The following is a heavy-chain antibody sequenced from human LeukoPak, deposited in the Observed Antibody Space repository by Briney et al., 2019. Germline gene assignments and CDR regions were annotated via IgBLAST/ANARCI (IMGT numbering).Heavy chain of an antibody. CDR3: AKASDWGSYRLRDY. Sequence: PGGSLRLSCAGSGFTFSSYGMSWVRQAPGKGLEWVAFIRYDGSNKYYADSVKGRFTISRDNSKNTLYLQMNSLRAEDTAVYYCAKASDWGSYRLRDYWGQGTLVTVSS. CDR2: IRYDGSNK. D-gene: IGHD3-16*02. CDR1: GFTFSSYG. J-gene: IGHJ4*02. V-gene: IGHV3-30*02.